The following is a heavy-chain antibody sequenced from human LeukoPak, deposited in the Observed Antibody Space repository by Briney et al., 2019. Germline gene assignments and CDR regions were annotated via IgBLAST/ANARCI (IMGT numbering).Heavy chain of an antibody. D-gene: IGHD2-21*01. Sequence: GGSLRLSCATSGFTFSAFPMHWVRQAPGKGLESVSAISEFGSRTYYANSVRGRFIIFRDNSKSTLDLQMDSLRLEDMAVYYCARETKGDYDYWGQGTLVTVSS. CDR3: ARETKGDYDY. V-gene: IGHV3-64*01. J-gene: IGHJ4*02. CDR1: GFTFSAFP. CDR2: ISEFGSRT.